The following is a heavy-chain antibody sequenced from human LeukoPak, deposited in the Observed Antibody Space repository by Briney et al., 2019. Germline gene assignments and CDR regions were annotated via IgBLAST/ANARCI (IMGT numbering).Heavy chain of an antibody. CDR3: ARALGYCSSTSCYGYYYYYGMDV. V-gene: IGHV4-59*11. CDR1: GGSISSHY. Sequence: PSETLSLTCTVSGGSISSHYWSWIRQPPGKGLEWIGYMYYSGSTNYNPSLKSRVTISVDTSKNQFSLKLSSVTAADTAVYYCARALGYCSSTSCYGYYYYYGMDVWGQGTTVTVSS. D-gene: IGHD2-2*01. CDR2: MYYSGST. J-gene: IGHJ6*02.